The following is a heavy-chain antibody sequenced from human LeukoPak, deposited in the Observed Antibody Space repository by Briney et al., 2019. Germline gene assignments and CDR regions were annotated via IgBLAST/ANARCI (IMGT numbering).Heavy chain of an antibody. CDR3: ARRGYMSSHAFDI. D-gene: IGHD6-13*01. V-gene: IGHV3-11*01. CDR1: GFSFSDSY. CDR2: IKSSDTST. Sequence: PGGSLRLSCAASGFSFSDSYMSWIRQAPGQGLEWLSYIKSSDTSTFYADSVKGRFTVSRDNAKKSLYLQMSSLRAEDTAVYYCARRGYMSSHAFDIWGQGTVVTVSS. J-gene: IGHJ3*02.